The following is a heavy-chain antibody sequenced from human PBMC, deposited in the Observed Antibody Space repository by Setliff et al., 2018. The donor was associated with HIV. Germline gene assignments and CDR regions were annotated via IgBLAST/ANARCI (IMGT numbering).Heavy chain of an antibody. D-gene: IGHD3-9*01. V-gene: IGHV4-39*07. Sequence: PETLSLTCTVSGGSISSSSYYWGWIRQPPGKGLEWIGSIYYSGSTYYNPSLKSRVTISVDTSKNQFSLKLSSVTAADTAVYYCARYFDWFSYGMDVWGQGTTVTVSS. CDR2: IYYSGST. CDR3: ARYFDWFSYGMDV. CDR1: GGSISSSSYY. J-gene: IGHJ6*02.